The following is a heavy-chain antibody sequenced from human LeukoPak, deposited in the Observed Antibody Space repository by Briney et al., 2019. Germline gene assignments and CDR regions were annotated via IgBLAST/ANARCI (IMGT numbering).Heavy chain of an antibody. CDR1: GGTFYNYT. V-gene: IGHV1-69*05. D-gene: IGHD6-19*01. CDR2: IIPLFDTV. CDR3: ARDPGAVAGTEGIDY. Sequence: SVKVSCKPSGGTFYNYTVSWVRQAPGQGLEWMGGIIPLFDTVNYAQKFQGRVTITTDESTTTAYMELSSLRYEDTAVYYCARDPGAVAGTEGIDYWGQGTLVTVSS. J-gene: IGHJ4*02.